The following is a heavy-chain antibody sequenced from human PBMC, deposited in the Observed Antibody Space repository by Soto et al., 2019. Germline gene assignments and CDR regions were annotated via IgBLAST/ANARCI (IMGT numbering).Heavy chain of an antibody. Sequence: QVQLVQSGAEEKKPGASVKVSCKASGYTFTSYALHWVRQAPGQRLEGMGWINAGNGNTKYSQKYQGRVTITRDTHASTAYMELSSLRSEDTAVYYCARVRIQTSGSYHRAFDYWGQGTLVTGSS. D-gene: IGHD1-26*01. CDR3: ARVRIQTSGSYHRAFDY. CDR2: INAGNGNT. J-gene: IGHJ4*02. CDR1: GYTFTSYA. V-gene: IGHV1-3*05.